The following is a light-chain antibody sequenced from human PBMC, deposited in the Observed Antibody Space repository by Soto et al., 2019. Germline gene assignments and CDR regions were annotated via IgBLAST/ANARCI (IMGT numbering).Light chain of an antibody. CDR3: FSYTSSGTYV. Sequence: QSVLTQPPSVSGSPGQSITISCTGSSSHVGNYKYFSWYQQHPGKAPKLMIYEVSNQPAGVSNRFSGSKSGNAASLTISGLQAEDENDYYCFSYTSSGTYVFGAGTQLTVL. J-gene: IGLJ7*01. CDR2: EVS. CDR1: SSHVGNYKY. V-gene: IGLV2-14*01.